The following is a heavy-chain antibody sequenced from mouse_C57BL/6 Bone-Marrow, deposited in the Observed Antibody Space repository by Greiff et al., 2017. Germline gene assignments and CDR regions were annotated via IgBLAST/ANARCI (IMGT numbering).Heavy chain of an antibody. CDR3: TRPDYGYDY. D-gene: IGHD2-2*01. CDR2: IDPETGGT. V-gene: IGHV1-15*01. Sequence: QVQLQQSGAELVRPGASVTLSCKASGYTFTDYEMHWVKQTPVHGLEWIGAIDPETGGTAYNQKFKGKAILTADKSSSTAYMELRSLTSEDSAVYYCTRPDYGYDYWGQGTTLTVSS. J-gene: IGHJ2*01. CDR1: GYTFTDYE.